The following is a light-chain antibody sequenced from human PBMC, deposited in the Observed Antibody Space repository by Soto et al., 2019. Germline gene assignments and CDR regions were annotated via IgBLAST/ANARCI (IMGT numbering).Light chain of an antibody. CDR1: QGIRND. CDR3: QQFNSYPLT. J-gene: IGKJ4*01. V-gene: IGKV1-17*01. Sequence: DIQMTQSPSSLSSSVGDIFTISCGASQGIRNDLGWYQQKPGKAPKLLIYKASTLKSGVPSRFSGSGSGTEFTLTISGLQPDDFATYYCQQFNSYPLTFGGGTKVDIK. CDR2: KAS.